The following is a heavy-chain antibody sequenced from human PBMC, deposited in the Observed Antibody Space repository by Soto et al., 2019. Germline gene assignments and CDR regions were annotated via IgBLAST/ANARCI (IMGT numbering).Heavy chain of an antibody. CDR3: ARLRGYDYIWGSYRHNKDANYYYYMDV. Sequence: ASVKVSCKASGYTFTSYGISWVRQAPGQGLEWMGWISAYNGNTNYAQKLQGRVTMTTDTSTRTAYMELRSLRSDDTAVYYCARLRGYDYIWGSYRHNKDANYYYYMDVWGKGTTVTVSS. V-gene: IGHV1-18*01. D-gene: IGHD3-16*02. CDR1: GYTFTSYG. CDR2: ISAYNGNT. J-gene: IGHJ6*03.